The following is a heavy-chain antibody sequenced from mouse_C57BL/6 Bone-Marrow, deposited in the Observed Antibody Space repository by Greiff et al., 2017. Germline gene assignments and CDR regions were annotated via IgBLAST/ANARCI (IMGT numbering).Heavy chain of an antibody. Sequence: VQLQQSGAELVRPGASVKLSCKASGFNIKDYYMHWVKQRPEPGLEWIGRIDPENGDTEYASKFQGKATITADTSSNTAYLQLSSLTSEDTAVYYCTTLYGSSYTWFAYWGQGTLVTVSA. V-gene: IGHV14-4*01. CDR1: GFNIKDYY. J-gene: IGHJ3*01. D-gene: IGHD1-1*01. CDR3: TTLYGSSYTWFAY. CDR2: IDPENGDT.